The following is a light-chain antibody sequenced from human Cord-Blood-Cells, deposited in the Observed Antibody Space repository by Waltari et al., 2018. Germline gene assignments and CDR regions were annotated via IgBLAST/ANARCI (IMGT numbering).Light chain of an antibody. Sequence: QSALTQPASVSGSPGQSITISCTGTSSDVGSYNLVSWYQQHQGKAPNRMIYEGGKRPSGVANRFSGSKSGNTASLTISGLQAEDEADYYCCSYAGSSTWVFGGGTKLTVL. CDR1: SSDVGSYNL. CDR3: CSYAGSSTWV. CDR2: EGG. V-gene: IGLV2-23*01. J-gene: IGLJ3*02.